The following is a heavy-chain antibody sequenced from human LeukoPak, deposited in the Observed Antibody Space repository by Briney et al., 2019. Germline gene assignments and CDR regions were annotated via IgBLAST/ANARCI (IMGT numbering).Heavy chain of an antibody. CDR2: INPSGGST. CDR3: ARDYYYDCSGYSDFDY. CDR1: GYTFTSYY. V-gene: IGHV1-46*01. D-gene: IGHD3-22*01. J-gene: IGHJ4*02. Sequence: ASVKVSCKASGYTFTSYYMHWVRQAPGQGLEWMGIINPSGGSTSYAQKFQGRVTMTRDTSTSTVYMELSSLRSEDTAVYYCARDYYYDCSGYSDFDYWGQGTLVTVSS.